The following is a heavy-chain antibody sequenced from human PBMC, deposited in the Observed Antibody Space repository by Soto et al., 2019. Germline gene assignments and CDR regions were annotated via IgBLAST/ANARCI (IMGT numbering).Heavy chain of an antibody. CDR2: INHSGST. D-gene: IGHD3-3*01. Sequence: SETLSLTCAVYGGSFSGYYWSWIRQPPGKGLEWIGEINHSGSTNYNPSLKGRVTISVDTSKNQFSLKLSSVTAADTAVYYCARVRYYDFWSGFGRYGMDVWGQGTTVTVSS. V-gene: IGHV4-34*01. CDR1: GGSFSGYY. CDR3: ARVRYYDFWSGFGRYGMDV. J-gene: IGHJ6*02.